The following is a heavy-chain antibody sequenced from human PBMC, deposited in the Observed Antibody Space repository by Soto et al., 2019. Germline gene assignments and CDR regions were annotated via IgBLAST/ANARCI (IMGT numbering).Heavy chain of an antibody. D-gene: IGHD3-10*01. CDR2: INHSGST. V-gene: IGHV4-34*01. J-gene: IGHJ4*02. Sequence: SETLSLTCAVYGGSFSGYYWSWIRQPPGKGLEWIGEINHSGSTNYNPSLKSRVTISVDTSKNQFSLKLSSVTAADTAVYYCARGPRVRGVPKGFPNDYWGQGTLVT. CDR1: GGSFSGYY. CDR3: ARGPRVRGVPKGFPNDY.